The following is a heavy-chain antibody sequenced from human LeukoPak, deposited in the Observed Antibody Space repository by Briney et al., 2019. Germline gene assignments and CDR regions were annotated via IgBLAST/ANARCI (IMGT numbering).Heavy chain of an antibody. Sequence: ASVKVSYEASGYTFTSYGISWVRQAPGQGLEWMGWISAYNGNTNYAQKLQGRVTMTTDTSTSTAYMELRSLRSDDTAVYYCARAKYPIVLMVYAAPMGFDYWGQGTLVTVSS. CDR1: GYTFTSYG. CDR3: ARAKYPIVLMVYAAPMGFDY. V-gene: IGHV1-18*01. D-gene: IGHD2-8*01. J-gene: IGHJ4*02. CDR2: ISAYNGNT.